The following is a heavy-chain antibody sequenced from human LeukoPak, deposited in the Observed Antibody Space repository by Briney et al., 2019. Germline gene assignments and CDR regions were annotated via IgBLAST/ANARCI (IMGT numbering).Heavy chain of an antibody. D-gene: IGHD2-2*01. V-gene: IGHV4-59*08. CDR1: GGSISSYY. Sequence: SETLSLTCTVSGGSISSYYWRWLRQPPEEALEWFGYIHYSGSTSYTPSLKSRVTISVDTSKNHFSLALNSAPAADTAVYYCARLRVPATLFDRWGQGTLVTVSS. J-gene: IGHJ5*02. CDR2: IHYSGST. CDR3: ARLRVPATLFDR.